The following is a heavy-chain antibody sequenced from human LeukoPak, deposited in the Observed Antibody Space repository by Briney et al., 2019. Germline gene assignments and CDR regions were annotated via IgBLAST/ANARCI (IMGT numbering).Heavy chain of an antibody. CDR3: ARDPPYGDYFDY. CDR1: GFTFSSYG. V-gene: IGHV3-21*01. J-gene: IGHJ4*02. CDR2: ISSSSSYI. Sequence: GGSLRLSCAASGFTFSSYGMNWVRQAPGKGLEWVSSISSSSSYIYYADSVKGRFTISRDNAKNSLYLQMNSLRAEDTAVYYCARDPPYGDYFDYWGQGTLVTVSS. D-gene: IGHD4-17*01.